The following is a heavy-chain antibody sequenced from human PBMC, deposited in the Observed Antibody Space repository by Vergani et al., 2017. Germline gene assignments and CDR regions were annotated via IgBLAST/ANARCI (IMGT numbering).Heavy chain of an antibody. Sequence: EVQLVESGGGLVQPGGSLRLSCAASGFTFSSYWMSWVRQAPGKGLEWVANIKQDGSEKYYVDSVKGRFTISRDNAKNSLYLQMNSLRAEDTAVYYCAKDLDYSNYVLGFDPWGQGTLVTVSS. D-gene: IGHD4-11*01. V-gene: IGHV3-7*03. CDR2: IKQDGSEK. CDR1: GFTFSSYW. J-gene: IGHJ5*02. CDR3: AKDLDYSNYVLGFDP.